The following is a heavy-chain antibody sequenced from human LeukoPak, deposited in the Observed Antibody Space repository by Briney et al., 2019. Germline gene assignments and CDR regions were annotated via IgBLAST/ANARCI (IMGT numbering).Heavy chain of an antibody. CDR1: GGSMSSSSYY. D-gene: IGHD3-3*01. J-gene: IGHJ4*02. V-gene: IGHV4-39*07. Sequence: PSETLSLTCTVSGGSMSSSSYYWGWIRQPPGKGLEWIGSIYYRGSTYYSPSLKSRVTISVDTSKNQFSLKLSSVTAADTAVYYCARDSVGFDYWGQGTLVTVSS. CDR3: ARDSVGFDY. CDR2: IYYRGST.